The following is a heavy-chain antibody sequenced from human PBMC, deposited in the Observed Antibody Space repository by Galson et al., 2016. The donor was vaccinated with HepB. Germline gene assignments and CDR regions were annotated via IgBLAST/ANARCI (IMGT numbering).Heavy chain of an antibody. CDR3: ARLPVSWFGQDAFDI. V-gene: IGHV4-39*01. CDR1: GGSIRSSNDY. CDR2: IYYSGST. Sequence: ETLSLTCTVSGGSIRSSNDYWGWIRQPPGKGLEWIGTIYYSGSTYYNPSLKSRVTISVDTSQNQFSLKLSSVTAADTAVYYCARLPVSWFGQDAFDIWGQGTMVTVSS. J-gene: IGHJ3*02. D-gene: IGHD3-10*01.